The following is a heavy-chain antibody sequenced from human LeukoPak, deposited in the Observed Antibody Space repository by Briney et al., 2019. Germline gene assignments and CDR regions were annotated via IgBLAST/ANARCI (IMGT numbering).Heavy chain of an antibody. J-gene: IGHJ4*02. Sequence: ASVKVSCKASGYTFTSYGISWVRQAPGQGLEWMGWISAYNGNTNYAQKLQGRVTMTTDTSTSTAYMELRSLRSGDTAVYYCARGRYFVGATGPFDYWGQGTLVTVSS. CDR1: GYTFTSYG. D-gene: IGHD1-26*01. CDR3: ARGRYFVGATGPFDY. V-gene: IGHV1-18*01. CDR2: ISAYNGNT.